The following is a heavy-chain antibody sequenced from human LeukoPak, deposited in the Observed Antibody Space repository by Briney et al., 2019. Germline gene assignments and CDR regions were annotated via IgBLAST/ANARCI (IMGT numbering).Heavy chain of an antibody. CDR3: ARGRHYYDSSGYYLIDAFDI. Sequence: PSETLSLTCTVSGGSISSYYWSWIRQPPGKGLEWIGYGYHSGSTNYNPSLKSRVTISVDTSKNQFSLKLSSVTAADTAVYYCARGRHYYDSSGYYLIDAFDIWGQGTMVTVSS. CDR2: GYHSGST. CDR1: GGSISSYY. J-gene: IGHJ3*02. V-gene: IGHV4-59*01. D-gene: IGHD3-22*01.